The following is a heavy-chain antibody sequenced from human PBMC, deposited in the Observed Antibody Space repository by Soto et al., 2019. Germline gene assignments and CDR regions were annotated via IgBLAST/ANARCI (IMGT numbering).Heavy chain of an antibody. V-gene: IGHV3-9*01. D-gene: IGHD2-15*01. Sequence: SLKISCAASGFTFDDYAMHWVRQAPGKGLEWVSGISWNSGSIGYADSVKGRFTISRDNAKNSLYLQMNSLRAEDTALYYCAKDPCALYSGGSCYSSLGYFQHWGQGTLVTVSS. CDR3: AKDPCALYSGGSCYSSLGYFQH. J-gene: IGHJ1*01. CDR1: GFTFDDYA. CDR2: ISWNSGSI.